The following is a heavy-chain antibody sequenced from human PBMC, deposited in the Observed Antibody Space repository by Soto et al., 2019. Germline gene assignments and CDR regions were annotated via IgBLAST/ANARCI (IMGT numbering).Heavy chain of an antibody. CDR1: GFTFSSYA. J-gene: IGHJ4*02. CDR2: ISSSGGST. Sequence: GGSLRLSCAASGFTFSSYAMSWVRQAPGKGLEWVSVISSSGGSTYYADSVKGRFTISRDNSKKTLYLQTNSLRAEDTAVYYCAKLSGYDYGDYWGQGTLVTVSS. V-gene: IGHV3-23*01. CDR3: AKLSGYDYGDY. D-gene: IGHD5-12*01.